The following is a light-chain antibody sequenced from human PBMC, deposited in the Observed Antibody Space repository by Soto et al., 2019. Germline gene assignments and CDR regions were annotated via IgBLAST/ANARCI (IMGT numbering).Light chain of an antibody. J-gene: IGLJ1*01. CDR3: CSYAGSYFV. CDR1: SSDVGGYNY. Sequence: QSALPQPRSVSGSPGQSVTISCTGTSSDVGGYNYVSWYQQHPGRAPKFMIYDVTKRPSGVPDRFSGSKSGNTASLTISGLQVEDEADYYCCSYAGSYFVFGTGTQLTVL. CDR2: DVT. V-gene: IGLV2-11*01.